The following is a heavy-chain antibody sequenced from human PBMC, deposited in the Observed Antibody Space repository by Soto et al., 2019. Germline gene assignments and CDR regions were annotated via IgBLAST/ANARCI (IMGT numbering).Heavy chain of an antibody. CDR2: ISSSSSTI. CDR1: GFTFSSYS. V-gene: IGHV3-48*02. J-gene: IGHJ4*02. Sequence: GGSLRLSCAASGFTFSSYSMNWVRQAPGKGLEWVSYISSSSSTIYYADSVKGRFTISRDNAKNSLYLQMNSLRDEDTAVYYCARDRYDSSGYYYVVDYWGQASLVTVSS. CDR3: ARDRYDSSGYYYVVDY. D-gene: IGHD3-22*01.